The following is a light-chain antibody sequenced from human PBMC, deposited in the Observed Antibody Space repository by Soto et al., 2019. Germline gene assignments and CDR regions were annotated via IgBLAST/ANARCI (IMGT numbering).Light chain of an antibody. J-gene: IGKJ1*01. V-gene: IGKV2-28*01. CDR1: QSLLYSNGYTY. CDR2: LGS. CDR3: MQALQSWT. Sequence: DIVMTQSPLSLPVTPGEPASISCRSSQSLLYSNGYTYLDWYLQKPGQSPQLLIYLGSNRASGVPDRFSGSGSGTDFTLKISRVEAEDVGVYYCMQALQSWTFGQGTKVDIK.